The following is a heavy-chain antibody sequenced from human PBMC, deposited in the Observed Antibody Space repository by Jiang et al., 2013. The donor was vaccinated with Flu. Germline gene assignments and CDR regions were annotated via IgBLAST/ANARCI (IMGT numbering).Heavy chain of an antibody. CDR1: GGSISSGDYY. J-gene: IGHJ3*02. CDR3: ARGVGERWGPLVQGAFDI. Sequence: GPGLVKPSQTLSLTCTVSGGSISSGDYYWSWIRQPPGKGLEWIGYIYYSGSTYYNPSLKSRVTISVDTSKNQFSLKLSSVTAADTAVYYCARGVGERWGPLVQGAFDIWGQGTMVTVSS. V-gene: IGHV4-30-4*01. CDR2: IYYSGST. D-gene: IGHD3-16*01.